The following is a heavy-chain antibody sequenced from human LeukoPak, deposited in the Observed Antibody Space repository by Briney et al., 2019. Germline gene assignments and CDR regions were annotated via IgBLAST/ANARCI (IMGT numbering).Heavy chain of an antibody. CDR1: GGSISSYY. V-gene: IGHV4-4*07. CDR3: ARVGQPIKRSLRLAGPFDP. J-gene: IGHJ5*02. D-gene: IGHD5-12*01. CDR2: IYTSGST. Sequence: SETLSLTCTVSGGSISSYYWSWIRQPAGKGLEWIGRIYTSGSTNYNPSLKSRVTMSVDTSKNQFSLKLSSVTAADTAVYYCARVGQPIKRSLRLAGPFDPWGQGTLVTVSS.